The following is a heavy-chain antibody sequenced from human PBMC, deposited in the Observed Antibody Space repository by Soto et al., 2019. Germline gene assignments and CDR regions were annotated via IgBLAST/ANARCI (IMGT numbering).Heavy chain of an antibody. Sequence: EVQLVESGGGLVQPGESLRLSCTASGLTCSIYWMSWVRQAPGKGLEWVANIKQDGSEKNYVGSVKGRFTVSRDNAENSVYLQMKSLRAEDTAVYYCAKHHDSNSPGKFFDLWGRGTLVTVSS. D-gene: IGHD1-1*01. CDR1: GLTCSIYW. J-gene: IGHJ2*01. CDR3: AKHHDSNSPGKFFDL. V-gene: IGHV3-7*01. CDR2: IKQDGSEK.